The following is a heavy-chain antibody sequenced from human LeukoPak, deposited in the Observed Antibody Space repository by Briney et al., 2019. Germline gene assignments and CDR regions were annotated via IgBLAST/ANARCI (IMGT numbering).Heavy chain of an antibody. D-gene: IGHD6-19*01. CDR3: AREGRAGTYFDY. J-gene: IGHJ4*02. Sequence: PGGSLRLSCAASGFTFSSYAMHWVRQAPGKGLEWVAVISYDGSNKYYADSVKGRFTISRDNSKNTLYLQMNSLRAEDTAVYYCAREGRAGTYFDYWGKGTQVTVSS. V-gene: IGHV3-30*04. CDR2: ISYDGSNK. CDR1: GFTFSSYA.